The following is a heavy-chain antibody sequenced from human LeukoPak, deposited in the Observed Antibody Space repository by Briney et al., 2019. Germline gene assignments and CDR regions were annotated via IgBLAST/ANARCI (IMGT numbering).Heavy chain of an antibody. Sequence: SETLSLTCTVSGGSISSGDYYWSWIRQPPGKGLEWIGYIYYSGSTYYNPSLKSRVTISVDTSKNQFSLKLSSVTAADTAVYYCARDLYYDFWSGPLGMDVWGQGTTVTVSS. CDR3: ARDLYYDFWSGPLGMDV. CDR2: IYYSGST. CDR1: GGSISSGDYY. J-gene: IGHJ6*02. V-gene: IGHV4-30-4*01. D-gene: IGHD3-3*01.